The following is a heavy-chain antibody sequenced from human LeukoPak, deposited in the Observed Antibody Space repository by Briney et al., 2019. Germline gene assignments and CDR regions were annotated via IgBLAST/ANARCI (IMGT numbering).Heavy chain of an antibody. V-gene: IGHV1-3*01. CDR1: GYTFTSYA. Sequence: ASVKVSCKASGYTFTSYAMHWVRQAPGQRREGMGWINACNGNTKYSQKFQGRVTITRDTSASTAYMELSSLRSEDTAVYYCARDRGDYYGSGYFDYWRQGTLVTVSS. CDR3: ARDRGDYYGSGYFDY. D-gene: IGHD3-10*01. CDR2: INACNGNT. J-gene: IGHJ4*02.